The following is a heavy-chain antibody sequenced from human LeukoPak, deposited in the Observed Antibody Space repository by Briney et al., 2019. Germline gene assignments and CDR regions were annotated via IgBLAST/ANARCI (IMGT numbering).Heavy chain of an antibody. CDR1: GYTFTSYD. V-gene: IGHV1-8*01. CDR3: ARLGYCTNGVCYTTRRAFDY. D-gene: IGHD2-8*01. Sequence: GASVKVSCKASGYTFTSYDINWVLQATGQGLEWMGWMNPNSGNTGYAQKFQGRVTMTRNTSISTAYMELSSLRSEDTAVYYCARLGYCTNGVCYTTRRAFDYWGQGTLVTVSS. CDR2: MNPNSGNT. J-gene: IGHJ4*02.